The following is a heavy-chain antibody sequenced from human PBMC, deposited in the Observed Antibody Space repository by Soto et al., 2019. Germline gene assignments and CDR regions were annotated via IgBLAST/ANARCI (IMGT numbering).Heavy chain of an antibody. J-gene: IGHJ3*02. CDR1: GYTFTSYY. CDR2: INPSCGGT. CDR3: ARCCWNDVAFDI. D-gene: IGHD1-1*01. V-gene: IGHV1-46*01. Sequence: ASVKVSCKASGYTFTSYYMHWVRQAPGQGLEWMGIINPSCGGTSYAQKFQGRVTMIMDTSTSTVYMELNSLRYEDTAVYYCARCCWNDVAFDIWGQGTMVTVSS.